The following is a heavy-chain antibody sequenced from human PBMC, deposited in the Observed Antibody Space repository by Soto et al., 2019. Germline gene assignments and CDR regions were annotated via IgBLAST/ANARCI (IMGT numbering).Heavy chain of an antibody. CDR2: IWYDGSSQ. CDR1: GFTFRNSG. CDR3: ARDMDSNYDGMDV. Sequence: QVNLVQSGGGLVQPGRSLRLSCEASGFTFRNSGMEWIRQAPGKGLEWVARIWYDGSSQYYADSVMGRFTISRDNSKNTLYMEMNSVRVEDTAVYYCARDMDSNYDGMDVWGQGTTVIVSS. J-gene: IGHJ6*02. D-gene: IGHD4-4*01. V-gene: IGHV3-33*01.